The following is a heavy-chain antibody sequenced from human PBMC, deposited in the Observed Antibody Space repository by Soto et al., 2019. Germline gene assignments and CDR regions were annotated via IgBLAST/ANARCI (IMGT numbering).Heavy chain of an antibody. CDR2: IYYSGST. CDR1: GGYSSSYD. V-gene: IGHV4-59*01. CDR3: ARSRGGRHGSGSYYISSYNWFDP. J-gene: IGHJ5*02. Sequence: PSETLSLTCTVSGGYSSSYDGSWIRQNTGKGLEWIGYIYYSGSTNYNPSLKSRVTISVDTSKNQFSLKLSSVTAADTAVYYCARSRGGRHGSGSYYISSYNWFDPWGQGTLVTVSS. D-gene: IGHD3-10*01.